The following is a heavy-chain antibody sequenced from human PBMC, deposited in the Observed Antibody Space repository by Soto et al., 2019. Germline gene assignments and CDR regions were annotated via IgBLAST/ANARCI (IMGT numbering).Heavy chain of an antibody. CDR2: ISSDGSKK. J-gene: IGHJ4*02. Sequence: QVQLVESGGGVVQPGRSLRLSCVASGFTFSNNGIHWVRQAPGKGLEWVAVISSDGSKKYYADSVKGRFTISRDNSQDTVYLQMNSLRAEDTAVYYCVMDLYGGSSRLDYWCQGTLVTVSS. CDR1: GFTFSNNG. D-gene: IGHD2-15*01. V-gene: IGHV3-30*03. CDR3: VMDLYGGSSRLDY.